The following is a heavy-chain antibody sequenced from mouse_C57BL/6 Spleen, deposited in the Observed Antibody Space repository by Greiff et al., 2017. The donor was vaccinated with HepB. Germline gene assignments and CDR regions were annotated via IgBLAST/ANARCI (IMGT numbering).Heavy chain of an antibody. D-gene: IGHD2-5*01. CDR2: ISSGGDYI. J-gene: IGHJ2*01. Sequence: EVHLVESGEGLVKPGGSLKLSCAASGFTFSSYAMSWVRQTPEKRLEWVAYISSGGDYIYYADTVKGRFTISRDNARNTLYLQMSSLKSEDTAMYYCTREGDPLYSNPFDYWGQGTTLTVSS. V-gene: IGHV5-9-1*02. CDR1: GFTFSSYA. CDR3: TREGDPLYSNPFDY.